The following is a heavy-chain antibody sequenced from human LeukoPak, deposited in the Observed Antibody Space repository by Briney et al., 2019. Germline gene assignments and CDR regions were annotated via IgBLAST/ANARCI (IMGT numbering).Heavy chain of an antibody. CDR3: ARGARWPASSPYDFWSGPRAGHAFDI. Sequence: SETLSLTCAVYGGSFRGYYWSWIRQPPGKGLEWIGEIHYTGATNYEPSLKSRVTISGDPSKNQVSLRVSSVTAADTAVYYCARGARWPASSPYDFWSGPRAGHAFDIWGQGTMVTVSS. D-gene: IGHD3-3*01. CDR1: GGSFRGYY. J-gene: IGHJ3*02. V-gene: IGHV4-34*01. CDR2: IHYTGAT.